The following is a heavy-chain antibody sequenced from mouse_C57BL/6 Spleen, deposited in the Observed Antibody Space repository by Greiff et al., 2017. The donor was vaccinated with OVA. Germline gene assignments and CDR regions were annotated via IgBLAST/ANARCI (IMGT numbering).Heavy chain of an antibody. J-gene: IGHJ1*03. CDR1: GYTFTSYW. Sequence: QVQLQQSGAELVMPGASVKLSCKASGYTFTSYWMHWVKQRPGQGLEWIGEIDPSDSYTNYNQKFKGKSTLTVDKSSSTAYMQLSSLTSEDSAVYYCARGAYNGNYWWYFEFWGTGTTVTVSS. V-gene: IGHV1-69*01. CDR2: IDPSDSYT. CDR3: ARGAYNGNYWWYFEF. D-gene: IGHD2-10*01.